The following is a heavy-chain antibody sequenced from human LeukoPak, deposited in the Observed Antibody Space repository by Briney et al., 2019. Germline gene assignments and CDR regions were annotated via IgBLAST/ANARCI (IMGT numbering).Heavy chain of an antibody. CDR2: ISSNSNYI. CDR3: VRDRAAASVDCFDP. D-gene: IGHD6-13*01. Sequence: PGGSPRLSCAVSGFTFSNAWMSWVRQAPGKGLEWVSSISSNSNYIYYADSVKGRFTISRDNAKNSLYLQMDSLRAEDTAVYYCVRDRAAASVDCFDPWGQGTLVTVSS. J-gene: IGHJ5*02. V-gene: IGHV3-21*01. CDR1: GFTFSNAW.